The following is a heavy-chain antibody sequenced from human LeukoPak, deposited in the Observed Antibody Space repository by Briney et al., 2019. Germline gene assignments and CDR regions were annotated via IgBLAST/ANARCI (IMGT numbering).Heavy chain of an antibody. CDR2: ISSSSSYI. D-gene: IGHD6-13*01. V-gene: IGHV3-21*01. J-gene: IGHJ4*02. Sequence: GGSLRLSCAASGFTFSSYSMNWVRQAPGKGLEWVSSISSSSSYIYYADSVKGRFTISRDNAKNSLYLQMNSLRTEDTAVYYCARGSGATYSSSWYLDYWGQGTLVTVSS. CDR3: ARGSGATYSSSWYLDY. CDR1: GFTFSSYS.